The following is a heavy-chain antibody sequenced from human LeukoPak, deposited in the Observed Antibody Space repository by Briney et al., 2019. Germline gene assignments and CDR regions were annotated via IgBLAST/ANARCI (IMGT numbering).Heavy chain of an antibody. D-gene: IGHD2-21*01. J-gene: IGHJ5*02. CDR1: GFTFDDYG. V-gene: IGHV3-20*04. CDR2: INWNGGST. Sequence: GGSLRLSCAASGFTFDDYGMSWVRQAPGKGLEWVSGINWNGGSTGYADSVKGRFTISRDNAKNSLYLQMNSLRAEDTALSYCAREHCGGDCYSPSNWFDPWGQGTLVTVSS. CDR3: AREHCGGDCYSPSNWFDP.